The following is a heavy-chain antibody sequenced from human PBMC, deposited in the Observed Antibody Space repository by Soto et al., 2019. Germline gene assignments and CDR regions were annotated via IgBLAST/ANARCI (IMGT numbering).Heavy chain of an antibody. CDR3: AKGYLGWYFDY. V-gene: IGHV3-23*01. Sequence: GGSLRLSCAASGFTFSSYAMSWVRQAPGKGLEWVSGISGSGSSTYYADSVKGRFTISRDNSKNTLYLQMNSLRAEDTAVYYRAKGYLGWYFDYWGQGTLVTVSS. CDR2: ISGSGSST. J-gene: IGHJ4*02. CDR1: GFTFSSYA. D-gene: IGHD6-19*01.